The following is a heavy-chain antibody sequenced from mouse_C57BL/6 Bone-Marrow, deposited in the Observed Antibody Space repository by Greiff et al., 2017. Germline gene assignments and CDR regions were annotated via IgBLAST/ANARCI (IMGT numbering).Heavy chain of an antibody. CDR2: IYPRSGNT. J-gene: IGHJ1*03. V-gene: IGHV1-81*01. D-gene: IGHD2-3*01. CDR1: GYTFTSYG. Sequence: QVQLQQSGAELARPGASVKLSCQASGYTFTSYGISWVKQRTGQGLEWIGEIYPRSGNTYYNEKFKGKATLTADKSSSTAYMELRRLKSEDSAVYFCARPGYYVGWYFDVWGTGTTVTVSS. CDR3: ARPGYYVGWYFDV.